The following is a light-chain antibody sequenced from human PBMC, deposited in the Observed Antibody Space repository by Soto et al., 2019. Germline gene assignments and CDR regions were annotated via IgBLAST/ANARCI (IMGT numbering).Light chain of an antibody. Sequence: EIVLTQSPATLSLSPGERATLSCMASQSVSSYLAWCQQKPGQAPRLLIYGASKRATGFPARFSGSGSGTDFTLTISSLQSEDFAVYYCQQYNNWPWTFGQGTKVDIK. CDR1: QSVSSY. CDR2: GAS. J-gene: IGKJ1*01. V-gene: IGKV3-15*01. CDR3: QQYNNWPWT.